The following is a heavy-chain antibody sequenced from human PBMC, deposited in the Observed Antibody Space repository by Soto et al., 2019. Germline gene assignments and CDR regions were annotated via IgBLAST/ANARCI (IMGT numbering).Heavy chain of an antibody. J-gene: IGHJ4*02. Sequence: GGSLRLSCTASGFTFGDYAMSWFRQAPGKGLEWVGFIRSKAYGGTTEYAASVKGRFTISRDDSKSIAYLQMNSLKTEDTAVYYCTRGRPNVLRYFDWLPNFDYWGQGTLVTVSS. D-gene: IGHD3-9*01. CDR1: GFTFGDYA. CDR3: TRGRPNVLRYFDWLPNFDY. V-gene: IGHV3-49*03. CDR2: IRSKAYGGTT.